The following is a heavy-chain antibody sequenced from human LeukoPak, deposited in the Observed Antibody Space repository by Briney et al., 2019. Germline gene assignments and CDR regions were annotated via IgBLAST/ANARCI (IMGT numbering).Heavy chain of an antibody. Sequence: SQTLSLTCAISGDSVSSNSVTWNWIRQSPSRGLEWLGRTYYRSTWYNDYAVSVRGRITVNPDTSKNQFSLHLNSVTPEDTAVYYCARMGAVAEYYYYGMDVWGQGTTVTVSS. V-gene: IGHV6-1*01. CDR2: TYYRSTWYN. D-gene: IGHD6-19*01. CDR1: GDSVSSNSVT. J-gene: IGHJ6*02. CDR3: ARMGAVAEYYYYGMDV.